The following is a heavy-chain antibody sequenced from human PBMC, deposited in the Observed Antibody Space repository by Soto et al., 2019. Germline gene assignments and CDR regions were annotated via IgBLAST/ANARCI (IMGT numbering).Heavy chain of an antibody. CDR2: IFIDGTT. V-gene: IGHV3-53*01. Sequence: GGSLGLSCAASGFSVRSSQMSWVRQAPGKGLEWVSLIFIDGTTHYGVSVKGRFTISRDRARTTLYLQMNVLIVDVTAVYSCARVRPYDSGSYMCRHDRFDPWGEGTQVTVSS. CDR1: GFSVRSSQ. CDR3: ARVRPYDSGSYMCRHDRFDP. D-gene: IGHD3-10*01. J-gene: IGHJ5*02.